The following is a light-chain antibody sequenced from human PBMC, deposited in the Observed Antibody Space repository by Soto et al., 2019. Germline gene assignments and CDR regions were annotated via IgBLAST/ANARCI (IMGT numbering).Light chain of an antibody. V-gene: IGLV2-14*01. CDR2: DVN. Sequence: QSVLTQPASVSGSPGQSITISCTGTSSDVGGYNYVSWYPQNPGKAPKLMIYDVNNRPSGVSYRFSGSKSGNTASLTISGLQAEDEADYYCSSYTSSSTRVFGTGTQLTVL. CDR3: SSYTSSSTRV. CDR1: SSDVGGYNY. J-gene: IGLJ1*01.